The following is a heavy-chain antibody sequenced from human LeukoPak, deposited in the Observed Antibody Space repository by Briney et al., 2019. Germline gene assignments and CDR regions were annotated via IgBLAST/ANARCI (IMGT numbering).Heavy chain of an antibody. Sequence: GGSLRLSCAASGFTFSSYGMSWVRQAPGKGLEWVSAISGSGGSTYYADSVKGRFTISRDNSKNTLYLQMNSLRAEDTAVYYCARGPSGYHNTGGQGTLVTVSS. CDR3: ARGPSGYHNT. V-gene: IGHV3-23*01. J-gene: IGHJ4*02. CDR2: ISGSGGST. D-gene: IGHD5-12*01. CDR1: GFTFSSYG.